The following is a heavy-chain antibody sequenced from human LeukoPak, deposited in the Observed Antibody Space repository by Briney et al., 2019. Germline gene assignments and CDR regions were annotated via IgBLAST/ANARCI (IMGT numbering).Heavy chain of an antibody. CDR3: ARSPFHGRRVYYGSGSYSTWFDP. CDR1: GGSISSGGYY. V-gene: IGHV4-31*03. Sequence: PSETLSLTCTVSGGSISSGGYYWSWIRQHPGKGLEWIGYIYYSGSTYYNPSLKSRVTISVDTSKNQFSLKLSSVTAADTAVYYCARSPFHGRRVYYGSGSYSTWFDPWGQGTLVTVSS. J-gene: IGHJ5*02. CDR2: IYYSGST. D-gene: IGHD3-10*01.